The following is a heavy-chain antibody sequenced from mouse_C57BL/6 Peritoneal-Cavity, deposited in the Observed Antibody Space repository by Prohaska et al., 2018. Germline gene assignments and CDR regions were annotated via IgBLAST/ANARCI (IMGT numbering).Heavy chain of an antibody. CDR1: GYTFTDYY. CDR2: INPYNGGT. J-gene: IGHJ2*01. Sequence: PGASVKTSCKASGYTFTDYYMNWVKQSHGKSLEWIGVINPYNGGTSYNQKFKGKATLTVDKSSSTAYMELSSLTSEDSAVYYCARGVATVVADDFDYWGQGTTLTVSS. D-gene: IGHD1-1*01. CDR3: ARGVATVVADDFDY. V-gene: IGHV1-19*01.